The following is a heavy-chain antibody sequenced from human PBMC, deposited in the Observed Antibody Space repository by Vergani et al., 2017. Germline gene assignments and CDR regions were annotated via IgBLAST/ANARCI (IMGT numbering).Heavy chain of an antibody. CDR1: GFTFSSYE. Sequence: EVQLVESGGGLVQPGGSLRLSCAASGFTFSSYEMNWVRQAPGKGLEWVSYISSSGSTIYYADSVKGRFTISRDNAKNSLYLQMNSLRAEDTAVYYCARIEWDPCAFDYWGQGTLVTVSS. D-gene: IGHD5-12*01. J-gene: IGHJ4*02. V-gene: IGHV3-48*03. CDR3: ARIEWDPCAFDY. CDR2: ISSSGSTI.